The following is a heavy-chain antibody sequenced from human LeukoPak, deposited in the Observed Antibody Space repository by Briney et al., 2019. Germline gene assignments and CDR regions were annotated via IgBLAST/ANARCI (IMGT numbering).Heavy chain of an antibody. J-gene: IGHJ4*02. CDR1: GYTFIGYY. CDR2: INPNSGGT. CDR3: ARQIGYCSGGSCYTGFDY. V-gene: IGHV1-2*02. Sequence: ASVKVSCKASGYTFIGYYMHWVRQAPGQGLEWMGWINPNSGGTNYAQKFQRRVTMTRDTSISTAYMELSRLRFDDTAVYYCARQIGYCSGGSCYTGFDYWGQGTLVTVSS. D-gene: IGHD2-15*01.